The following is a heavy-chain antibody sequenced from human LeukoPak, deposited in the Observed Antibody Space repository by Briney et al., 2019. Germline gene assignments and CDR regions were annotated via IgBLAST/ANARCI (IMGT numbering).Heavy chain of an antibody. CDR1: GYTFTSYY. CDR3: ARDPWYYYDSSGYYPLDY. V-gene: IGHV1-2*02. Sequence: ASVKVSCKASGYTFTSYYMHWVRQAPGQGLEWMGWINPNSGGTNYAQKFQGRVTMTRDTSISTAYMELSRLRSDDTAVYYCARDPWYYYDSSGYYPLDYWGQGTLVTVSS. J-gene: IGHJ4*02. D-gene: IGHD3-22*01. CDR2: INPNSGGT.